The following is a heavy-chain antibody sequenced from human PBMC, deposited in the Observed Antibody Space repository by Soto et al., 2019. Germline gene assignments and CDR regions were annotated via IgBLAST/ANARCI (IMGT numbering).Heavy chain of an antibody. D-gene: IGHD2-2*01. J-gene: IGHJ6*02. Sequence: GEALRVSCRGSGYRLSSYWISWVRQMPGKGLEWMGRIDPSDSYTNYSPSFQGHVTISADKSISTAYLQWSSLKASDTAMYYCARLTKGYCSSTSCQHYGMDVWGQGTTVPVSS. V-gene: IGHV5-10-1*01. CDR2: IDPSDSYT. CDR3: ARLTKGYCSSTSCQHYGMDV. CDR1: GYRLSSYW.